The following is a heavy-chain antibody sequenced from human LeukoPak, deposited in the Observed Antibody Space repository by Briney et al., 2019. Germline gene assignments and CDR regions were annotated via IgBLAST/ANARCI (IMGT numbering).Heavy chain of an antibody. CDR1: GRSISSSSYY. V-gene: IGHV4-39*01. Sequence: SETLSLTCSVSGRSISSSSYYWGWIRQPPGKGLEWIGRIYYSGSTYYNPSLKSRVTISVDTSKNQFSLKLSSVTAADTAVYYCARLGQGIVGASAFDYWGQGTLVTVSS. J-gene: IGHJ4*02. D-gene: IGHD1-26*01. CDR3: ARLGQGIVGASAFDY. CDR2: IYYSGST.